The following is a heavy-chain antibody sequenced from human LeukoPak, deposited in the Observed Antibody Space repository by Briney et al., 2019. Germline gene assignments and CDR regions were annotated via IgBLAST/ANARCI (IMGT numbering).Heavy chain of an antibody. CDR1: GFTFSSYW. Sequence: GGSLRLSCAASGFTFSSYWMSWVRQAPGKGLEWVANIKQDGSEKYYVDSVKGRFTISRDNAKNSLYLQMNSLRAEDTAVYYCARGFLKIFGSLWYYWGQGTLVTVSS. V-gene: IGHV3-7*01. D-gene: IGHD3-3*01. CDR3: ARGFLKIFGSLWYY. CDR2: IKQDGSEK. J-gene: IGHJ4*02.